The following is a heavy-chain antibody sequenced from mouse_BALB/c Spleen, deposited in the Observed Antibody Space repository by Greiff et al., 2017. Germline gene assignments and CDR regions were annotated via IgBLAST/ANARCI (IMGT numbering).Heavy chain of an antibody. CDR1: GFSLTSYG. J-gene: IGHJ3*01. V-gene: IGHV2-9*02. Sequence: VKLVESGPGLVAPSQSLSITCTVSGFSLTSYGVHWVRQPPGKGLEWLGVIWAGGSTNYNSAIMSRLSISKDNSKSQVFLKMNSLQTDDTAMYYCARDRDRYDERPSVAYWGQGTLVTVSA. D-gene: IGHD2-14*01. CDR3: ARDRDRYDERPSVAY. CDR2: IWAGGST.